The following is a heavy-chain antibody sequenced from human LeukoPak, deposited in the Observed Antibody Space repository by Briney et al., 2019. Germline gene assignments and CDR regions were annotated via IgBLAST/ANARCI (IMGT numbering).Heavy chain of an antibody. CDR1: GGTFSIYA. D-gene: IGHD1-14*01. Sequence: SVKVSCKASGGTFSIYAISWVRQAPGQGLEWMGGIIPISGTANYAHKFQGRVTFTTDESTSTAYMELTSLKSEDTAVYYCARGGTFYRRTLLNYFDYWGQGSLVTVSS. CDR2: IIPISGTA. J-gene: IGHJ4*02. V-gene: IGHV1-69*05. CDR3: ARGGTFYRRTLLNYFDY.